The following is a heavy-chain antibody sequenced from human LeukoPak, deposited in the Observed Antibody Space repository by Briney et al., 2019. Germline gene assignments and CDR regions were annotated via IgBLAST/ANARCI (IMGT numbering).Heavy chain of an antibody. CDR2: ISGSDGST. V-gene: IGHV3-23*01. CDR1: GFTFSSYG. J-gene: IGHJ4*02. CDR3: AKDKSEGLFDY. Sequence: GGSLRLSCAASGFTFSSYGMSWVRQAPGKGLEWVSAISGSDGSTYYADSVKGRFTISRDNSKNTLYLQVNSLRAEDTAVYYCAKDKSEGLFDYWGQGTLVTVSS.